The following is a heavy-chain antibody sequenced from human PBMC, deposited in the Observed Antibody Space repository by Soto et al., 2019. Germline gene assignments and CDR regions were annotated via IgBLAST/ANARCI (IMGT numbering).Heavy chain of an antibody. J-gene: IGHJ5*02. CDR3: ARTYCSSTSCYLLGFDP. D-gene: IGHD2-2*01. Sequence: QVQLQESGPGLVKPSQTLSLTCTVSGGSISSGDYYWSWIRQPPGKGLEWIGYIYYSGSTYYNPSLKSRVTISVDTSKYQFSLKLSSVTAADTAVYYCARTYCSSTSCYLLGFDPWGQGTLVTVSS. CDR1: GGSISSGDYY. V-gene: IGHV4-30-4*01. CDR2: IYYSGST.